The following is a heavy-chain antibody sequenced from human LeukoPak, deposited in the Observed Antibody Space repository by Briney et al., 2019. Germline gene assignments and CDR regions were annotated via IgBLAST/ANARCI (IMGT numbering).Heavy chain of an antibody. J-gene: IGHJ3*02. Sequence: GGSLRLSCAASGFTFSSYGMHWVRQAPGKGLEWVGWINPNSGGTNYAQKFQGRVTMTRDTSISTAYMELSRLRSDDTAVYYCARERDSPLYAFDIWGQGTMVTVSS. CDR1: GFTFSSYG. CDR2: INPNSGGT. CDR3: ARERDSPLYAFDI. V-gene: IGHV1-2*02. D-gene: IGHD3-22*01.